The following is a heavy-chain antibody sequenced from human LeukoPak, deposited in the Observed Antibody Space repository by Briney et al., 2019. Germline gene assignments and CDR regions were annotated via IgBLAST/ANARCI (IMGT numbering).Heavy chain of an antibody. CDR2: ISSNGVST. V-gene: IGHV3-64D*09. Sequence: GGSLRLSCSASGFTFSSYAMHWVRQAPGKGLEYVSVISSNGVSTYYQDSVKGRFTISRDNSKNTLYLQMSSLRAEDTAVYYCVKGQRYYDSSGYYSIEYFQHWGQGTLVTVSS. CDR3: VKGQRYYDSSGYYSIEYFQH. CDR1: GFTFSSYA. D-gene: IGHD3-22*01. J-gene: IGHJ1*01.